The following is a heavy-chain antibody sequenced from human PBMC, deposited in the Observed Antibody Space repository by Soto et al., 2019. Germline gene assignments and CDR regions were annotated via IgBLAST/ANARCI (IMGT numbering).Heavy chain of an antibody. CDR1: GFTFSSYG. Sequence: GGSLRLSCAASGFTFSSYGMHWVRQAPGKGLEWVAVISYDGSNKYYADSVKGRFTISRDNSKNTLYLQMNSLRAEDTAVYYCVSNWNLAYWGQGTLVTVSS. D-gene: IGHD1-1*01. CDR3: VSNWNLAY. CDR2: ISYDGSNK. J-gene: IGHJ4*02. V-gene: IGHV3-30*03.